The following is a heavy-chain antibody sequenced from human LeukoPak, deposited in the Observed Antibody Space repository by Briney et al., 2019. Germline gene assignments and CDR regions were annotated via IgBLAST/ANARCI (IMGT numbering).Heavy chain of an antibody. Sequence: ASVKVSCKAFGYTSTSNYMHWVRQAPGQGPEWMGVISPSGGSTTYAQKFQGRVTLTRDMSTSTDYLELSSLRSDDTAVYYCARDAGLNGDYGSYNWFDPWGQGTLVTVSS. CDR1: GYTSTSNY. V-gene: IGHV1-46*01. CDR3: ARDAGLNGDYGSYNWFDP. CDR2: ISPSGGST. D-gene: IGHD4-17*01. J-gene: IGHJ5*02.